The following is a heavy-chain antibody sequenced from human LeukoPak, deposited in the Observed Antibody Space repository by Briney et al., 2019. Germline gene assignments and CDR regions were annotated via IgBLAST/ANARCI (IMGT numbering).Heavy chain of an antibody. Sequence: SETLSLTCTVSGGSVSSDNSYWSWIRQPPGKRLEWIGYIYYSGSTNYNPSLKSRVTISVDTSKKQFSLKVSSVTAADTAVYYCARTGNWDFFDSWAPGTLVTVSS. CDR3: ARTGNWDFFDS. D-gene: IGHD1-1*01. CDR1: GGSVSSDNSY. V-gene: IGHV4-61*01. CDR2: IYYSGST. J-gene: IGHJ4*01.